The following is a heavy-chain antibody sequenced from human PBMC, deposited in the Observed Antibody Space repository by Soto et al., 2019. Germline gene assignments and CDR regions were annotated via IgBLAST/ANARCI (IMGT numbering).Heavy chain of an antibody. CDR1: GVTLGDYA. CDR2: IRSKAYGGTT. V-gene: IGHV3-49*03. J-gene: IGHJ6*03. Sequence: GGALRLPCTGSGVTLGDYAKSLCRHAPGKGLEWVGFIRSKAYGGTTEYAASVKGRFTISRDDSKSIAYLQMNSLKTEDTAVYYCTRAQGDFTFFGYVRHRYYMSVSGRGSSV. D-gene: IGHD3-3*01. CDR3: TRAQGDFTFFGYVRHRYYMSV.